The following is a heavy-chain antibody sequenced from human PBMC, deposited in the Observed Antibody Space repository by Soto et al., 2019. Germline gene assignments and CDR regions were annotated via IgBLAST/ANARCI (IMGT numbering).Heavy chain of an antibody. CDR1: GYTFTSYG. CDR2: ISAYNGNT. Sequence: AXVKVSCKASGYTFTSYGISWVRQAPGQGLEWMGWISAYNGNTNYAQKLQGRVTMTTDTSASTAYMELRSLRSDDTAVYYCAREQYSSSWHGYYYYGIDGWGQGTTVTVAS. V-gene: IGHV1-18*01. J-gene: IGHJ6*02. CDR3: AREQYSSSWHGYYYYGIDG. D-gene: IGHD6-13*01.